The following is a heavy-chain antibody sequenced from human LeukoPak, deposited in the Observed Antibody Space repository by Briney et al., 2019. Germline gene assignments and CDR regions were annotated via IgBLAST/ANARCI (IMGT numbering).Heavy chain of an antibody. CDR2: TIPIFGTA. V-gene: IGHV1-69*05. CDR1: VGTFSSYA. J-gene: IGHJ6*03. Sequence: GASVKVSRKAPVGTFSSYAISWVPQTPGQGRERMGGTIPIFGTANYARKFQGRVTITTDESTSTAYMELSSLRSEDTAVYYCAREYSSSSDYYYYYMDVWGKGNTVTVSS. D-gene: IGHD6-6*01. CDR3: AREYSSSSDYYYYYMDV.